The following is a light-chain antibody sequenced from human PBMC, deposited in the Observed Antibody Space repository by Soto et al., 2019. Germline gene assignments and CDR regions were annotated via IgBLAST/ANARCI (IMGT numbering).Light chain of an antibody. CDR3: QKYYSAPET. CDR1: QGISSY. J-gene: IGKJ1*01. V-gene: IGKV1-27*01. CDR2: AAS. Sequence: DIQMTQSPSSLSASVGDRVTITCRASQGISSYLAWYQQKPGKVPKVLIYAASTLQSGVPSRFSGSGSGTEFTLTIISLQPEDVATYYCQKYYSAPETFGQGTKVEIK.